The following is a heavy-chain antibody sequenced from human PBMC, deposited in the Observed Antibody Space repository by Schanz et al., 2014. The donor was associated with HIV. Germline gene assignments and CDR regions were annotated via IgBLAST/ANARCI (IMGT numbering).Heavy chain of an antibody. CDR2: FSGSAGST. J-gene: IGHJ6*02. CDR3: ASTIYPYSSSSDYYYGMDV. Sequence: EVRLLESGGGLVQPGGSLRLACSASGFNFSNYAMHWVRQTAGKGLAWVSGFSGSAGSTYYADSVKGRFTISRDNSKNTLYLQMNSLRGEDTAVYYCASTIYPYSSSSDYYYGMDVWGQGTTVIVSS. D-gene: IGHD6-6*01. CDR1: GFNFSNYA. V-gene: IGHV3-23*01.